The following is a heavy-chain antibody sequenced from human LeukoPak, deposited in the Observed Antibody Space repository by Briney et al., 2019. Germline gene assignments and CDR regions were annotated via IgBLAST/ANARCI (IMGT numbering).Heavy chain of an antibody. V-gene: IGHV1-69*05. CDR1: GGTFSSYA. CDR2: IIAIFGTA. D-gene: IGHD6-13*01. J-gene: IGHJ6*03. Sequence: GASVKVSCKASGGTFSSYAISWVRQAPGQGLEWMGGIIAIFGTANYAQKFQGRVTITTDESTSTAYMELSSLRSEDTAVYYCAQGAVQQQLVRNYYYMDVWGKGTTVTVSS. CDR3: AQGAVQQQLVRNYYYMDV.